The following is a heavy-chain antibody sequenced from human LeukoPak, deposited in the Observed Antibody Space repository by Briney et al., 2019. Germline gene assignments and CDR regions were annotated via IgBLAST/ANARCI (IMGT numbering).Heavy chain of an antibody. Sequence: ASVKVSCKASGYTFTGYYMHWVRQAPGQGLEWMGWINPNSGGTNYAQKFQGRVTMTRDTSISTAYMELSRLRSDDTAVYYCARAKDPWFGELLPMYNWFDPWGRGTLVTVSS. D-gene: IGHD3-10*01. CDR3: ARAKDPWFGELLPMYNWFDP. CDR2: INPNSGGT. CDR1: GYTFTGYY. V-gene: IGHV1-2*02. J-gene: IGHJ5*02.